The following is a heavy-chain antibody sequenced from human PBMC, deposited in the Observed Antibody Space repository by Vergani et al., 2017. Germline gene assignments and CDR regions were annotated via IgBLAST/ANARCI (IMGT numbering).Heavy chain of an antibody. CDR2: IWYDGSNK. D-gene: IGHD6-19*01. CDR1: GFTFSSYG. J-gene: IGHJ4*02. CDR3: ARDCSSCCLDY. V-gene: IGHV3-33*01. Sequence: QVQLVESGGGVVQPGRSLRLSCAASGFTFSSYGMHWVRQAPGKGLEWVAVIWYDGSNKYYADSVKGRFTISRDNSKNTLYLQMNSLRAEDTAVYYCARDCSSCCLDYWGQGTLVTVSS.